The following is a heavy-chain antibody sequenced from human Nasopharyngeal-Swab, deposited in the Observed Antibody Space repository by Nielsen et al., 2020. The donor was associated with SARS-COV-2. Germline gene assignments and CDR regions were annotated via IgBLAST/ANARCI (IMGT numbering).Heavy chain of an antibody. D-gene: IGHD4-17*01. CDR2: IYPGDSDT. V-gene: IGHV5-51*01. CDR1: GYSFTSYW. Sequence: GEPLKISCKGSGYSFTSYWIGWVRQMPEKGLEWMGIIYPGDSDTRYSPSFQGQVTISADKSISTAYLQWSSLKASDTAMYYCARRPTNGDYGAYGMDVWGQGTTVTVSS. CDR3: ARRPTNGDYGAYGMDV. J-gene: IGHJ6*02.